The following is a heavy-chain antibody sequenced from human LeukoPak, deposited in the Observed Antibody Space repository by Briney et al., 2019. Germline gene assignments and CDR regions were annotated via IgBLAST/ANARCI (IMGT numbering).Heavy chain of an antibody. CDR2: ITPIFGTA. CDR3: ARAVVPAAMAENWFDP. J-gene: IGHJ5*02. Sequence: ASVKVSCKASGGTFSSYAISWVRQAPGQGLEWMGGITPIFGTANYAQKFQGRVTITADESTSTAYMELSSLRSEDTAVYYCARAVVPAAMAENWFDPWGQGTLVTVSS. D-gene: IGHD2-2*01. CDR1: GGTFSSYA. V-gene: IGHV1-69*13.